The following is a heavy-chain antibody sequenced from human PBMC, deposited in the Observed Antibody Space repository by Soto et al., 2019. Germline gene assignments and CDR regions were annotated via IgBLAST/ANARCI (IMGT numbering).Heavy chain of an antibody. CDR2: IYYSGST. J-gene: IGHJ6*02. CDR3: ARDLYLQGGMDV. V-gene: IGHV4-31*03. CDR1: GDSXSXXXXX. Sequence: QVQLQESGPGLVKPSQTLSLTCTVSGDSXSXXXXXXXXXRQHPGKGLEWIGYIYYSGSTSYNPSLKSRVTISVDTSKNQFSLRLSSVTAADTAVYYCARDLYLQGGMDVWGQGTTVTVSS.